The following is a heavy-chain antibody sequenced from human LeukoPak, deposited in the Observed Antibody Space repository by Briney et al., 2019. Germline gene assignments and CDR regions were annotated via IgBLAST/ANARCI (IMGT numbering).Heavy chain of an antibody. V-gene: IGHV1-2*02. J-gene: IGHJ4*02. CDR1: GYTFTDYY. CDR3: AGTCPRDGYNGPCY. Sequence: ASVKVSCMASGYTFTDYYIHWLRQAPGQGLESMGWINRNSGGTKSPQKFQGRVTMTRDTSISTVYMELSSLRSDDTAVYYCAGTCPRDGYNGPCYWGQGTLVTVSS. D-gene: IGHD5-24*01. CDR2: INRNSGGT.